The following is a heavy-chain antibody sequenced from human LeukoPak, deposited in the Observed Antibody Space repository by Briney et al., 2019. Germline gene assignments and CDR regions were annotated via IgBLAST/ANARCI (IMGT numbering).Heavy chain of an antibody. Sequence: SETLSLTCAVSGASISSASCYWGWIRQPPGKGLEWIGYIYYSGSTNYNPSLKSRVTISVDTSKNQFSLKLSSVTAADTAVYYCARAGYDFWSGYFNFDYWGQGTLVTVSS. J-gene: IGHJ4*02. D-gene: IGHD3-3*01. CDR1: GASISSASCY. CDR2: IYYSGST. V-gene: IGHV4-61*01. CDR3: ARAGYDFWSGYFNFDY.